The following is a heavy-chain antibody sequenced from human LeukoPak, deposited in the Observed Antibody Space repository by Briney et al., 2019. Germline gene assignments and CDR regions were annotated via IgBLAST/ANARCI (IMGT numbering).Heavy chain of an antibody. D-gene: IGHD6-13*01. CDR3: AKVDLGQQLHRFFDY. CDR2: ISGGGGNT. V-gene: IGHV3-NL1*01. CDR1: GFTFSSYG. J-gene: IGHJ4*02. Sequence: GGSLRLSCAASGFTFSSYGLHWVRQAPGKGLEWISAISGGGGNTYYTDSVKGRFTISRDNSKNTLYLQMNSLRAEDTAVYYCAKVDLGQQLHRFFDYWGQGTLVTVSS.